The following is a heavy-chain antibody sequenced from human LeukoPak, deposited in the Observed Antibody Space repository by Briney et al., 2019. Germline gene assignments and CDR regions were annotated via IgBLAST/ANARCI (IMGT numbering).Heavy chain of an antibody. CDR2: IWYDGSNK. CDR1: GFTFSSYG. V-gene: IGHV3-33*06. CDR3: AKDSGYDSSGYFYYYYYYMDV. D-gene: IGHD3-22*01. Sequence: GRSLRPSCAASGFTFSSYGMRWVRQALGKGLEWVAVIWYDGSNKYYADSVKGRFTISRDNSKNTLYLQMNSLRAEDTAVYYCAKDSGYDSSGYFYYYYYYMDVWSKGTTVTVSS. J-gene: IGHJ6*03.